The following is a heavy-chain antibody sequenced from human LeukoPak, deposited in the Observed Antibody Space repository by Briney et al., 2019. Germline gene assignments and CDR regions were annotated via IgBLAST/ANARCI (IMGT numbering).Heavy chain of an antibody. Sequence: GESLKFSCKGFEYIFTSYWIGWGRQMPGKGPEWMGIIHPGDSNIRHSPSFQGQITISADKTISTAYLQWSSLKASDTAMYYCARQTSNQYGMAVWGRGTTVTVSS. J-gene: IGHJ6*04. CDR3: ARQTSNQYGMAV. CDR1: EYIFTSYW. V-gene: IGHV5-51*01. CDR2: IHPGDSNI.